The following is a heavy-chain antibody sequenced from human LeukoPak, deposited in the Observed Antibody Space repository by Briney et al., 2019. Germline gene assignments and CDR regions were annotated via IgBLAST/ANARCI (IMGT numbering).Heavy chain of an antibody. V-gene: IGHV4-59*01. CDR2: IYYSGST. CDR3: ARVQQLWSLDY. CDR1: GGSISSYY. J-gene: IGHJ4*02. D-gene: IGHD5-18*01. Sequence: SETLSLTCTVSGGSISSYYWSWIRQPPGKGLQWIGYIYYSGSTNYNPSLKSRVTISVDTSKNQFSLKLSSVTAADTAVYYCARVQQLWSLDYWGQGNLVTVSS.